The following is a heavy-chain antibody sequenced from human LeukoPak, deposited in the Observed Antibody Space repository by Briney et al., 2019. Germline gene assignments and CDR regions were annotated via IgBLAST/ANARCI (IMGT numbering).Heavy chain of an antibody. CDR3: ARVARVAVAGNY. CDR1: GGSISSSSYY. D-gene: IGHD6-19*01. Sequence: SETLSLTCTVSGGSISSSSYYWGWIRQPPGKGLEWIGSIYYSGSTYYNPSLKSRVTISVDTSKKQFSLKLSSVTAADTAVYYCARVARVAVAGNYWGQGTLVTVSS. CDR2: IYYSGST. J-gene: IGHJ4*02. V-gene: IGHV4-39*01.